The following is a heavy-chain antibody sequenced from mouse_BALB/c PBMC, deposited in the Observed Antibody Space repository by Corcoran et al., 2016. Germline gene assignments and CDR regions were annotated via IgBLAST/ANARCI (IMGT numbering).Heavy chain of an antibody. J-gene: IGHJ1*01. V-gene: IGHV12-3*02. D-gene: IGHD1-1*01. CDR1: GFPITSGYY. Sequence: QMQLQESGPGLVKPSQSLFLACSLTGFPITSGYYWIWIRQSPGKPLEWMGYITHSGETFYNPSLQSPISITRETSKNQFFLQLNSVTTEDTAMYYCAGDYYGYWYFDVWGAGTTVTVSS. CDR3: AGDYYGYWYFDV. CDR2: ITHSGET.